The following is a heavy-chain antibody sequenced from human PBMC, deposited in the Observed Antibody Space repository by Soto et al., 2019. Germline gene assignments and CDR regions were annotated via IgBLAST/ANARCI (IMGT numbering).Heavy chain of an antibody. CDR3: ASTQGYGDVSYYYYYMDV. CDR2: INHSGST. D-gene: IGHD4-17*01. Sequence: SETLSLTCPVYGGSFSGYYWSWIRQPPGKGLEWIGEINHSGSTNYNQSLKSRVTISVDTSKNQFSLKLSSVTAADTAVYYCASTQGYGDVSYYYYYMDVWGKGTTVTVSS. CDR1: GGSFSGYY. V-gene: IGHV4-34*01. J-gene: IGHJ6*03.